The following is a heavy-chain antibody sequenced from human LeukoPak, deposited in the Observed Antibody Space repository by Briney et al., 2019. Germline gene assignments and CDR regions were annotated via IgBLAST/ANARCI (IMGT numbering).Heavy chain of an antibody. CDR2: IYYSGST. CDR3: ARRLDHYGDYVFDP. J-gene: IGHJ5*02. D-gene: IGHD4-17*01. V-gene: IGHV4-30-4*08. Sequence: SQTLSLTCTVSGGSISSGDYYWSWVRQPPGKGLEWIGYIYYSGSTYYNPSPKSRVTISVDTSKNQFSLKLSSVTAADTAVYYCARRLDHYGDYVFDPWGQGTLVTVSS. CDR1: GGSISSGDYY.